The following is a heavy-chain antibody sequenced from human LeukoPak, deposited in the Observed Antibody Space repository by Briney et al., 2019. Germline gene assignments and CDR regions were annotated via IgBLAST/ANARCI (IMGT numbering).Heavy chain of an antibody. V-gene: IGHV3-33*08. Sequence: GGSLRLSCAASGFTFSSYGMHWVRQAPGKGLEWVAVIWYDGSNKYYADSVKGRFTISRDNSKNTLYLQMNSLRAEDTAVYYCARDFDAGGTPGDDFDYWGRGTLVTVSS. D-gene: IGHD4-23*01. CDR1: GFTFSSYG. J-gene: IGHJ4*02. CDR3: ARDFDAGGTPGDDFDY. CDR2: IWYDGSNK.